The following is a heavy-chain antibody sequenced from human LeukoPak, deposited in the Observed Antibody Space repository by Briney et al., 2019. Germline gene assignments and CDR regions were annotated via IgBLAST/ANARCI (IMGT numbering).Heavy chain of an antibody. J-gene: IGHJ6*02. CDR2: INHNGNVN. V-gene: IGHV3-7*03. Sequence: GGSLRLSCVASGFTFTDHPMNWARQAPGKGLEWVASINHNGNVNYYVDSVKGRFTISRDNAKNSLYLQMSNLRAEDTAVYFCARGGGLDVWGQGATVTVSS. CDR3: ARGGGLDV. CDR1: GFTFTDHP. D-gene: IGHD3-16*01.